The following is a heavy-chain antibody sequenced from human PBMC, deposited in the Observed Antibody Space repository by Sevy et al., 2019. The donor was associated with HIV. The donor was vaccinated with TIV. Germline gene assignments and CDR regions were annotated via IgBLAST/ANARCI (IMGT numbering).Heavy chain of an antibody. J-gene: IGHJ5*02. V-gene: IGHV1-2*06. D-gene: IGHD4-17*01. CDR3: ARGHPTVTTRGWFDP. Sequence: ASVKVSCKASGYTFTGYYMHWVRQAPGQGLEWMGRINPNSGGTNYAQKFQGRVTMTRDTSISTAYMELSRLRSDDTAVYYCARGHPTVTTRGWFDPWGQGTLVTVSS. CDR1: GYTFTGYY. CDR2: INPNSGGT.